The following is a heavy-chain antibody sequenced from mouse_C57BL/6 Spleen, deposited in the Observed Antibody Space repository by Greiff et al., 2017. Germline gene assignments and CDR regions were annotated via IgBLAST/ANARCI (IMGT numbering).Heavy chain of an antibody. Sequence: EVQLQQSGPELVKPGASVKISCKASGYTFTDYYMNWVKQSHGKSLEWIGDINPNNGGTSYNQKFKGKATLTVDKSSSTAYMELRSLTSEDSAVYYCARGGDYGNYPDYWGQGTTLTVSS. CDR1: GYTFTDYY. CDR3: ARGGDYGNYPDY. CDR2: INPNNGGT. V-gene: IGHV1-26*01. J-gene: IGHJ2*01. D-gene: IGHD2-1*01.